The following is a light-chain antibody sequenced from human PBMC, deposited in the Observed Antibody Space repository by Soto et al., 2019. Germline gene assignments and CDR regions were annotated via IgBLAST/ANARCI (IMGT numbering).Light chain of an antibody. CDR1: SSNIGSNY. CDR2: RNN. J-gene: IGLJ2*01. CDR3: AVWHDSLSLVV. V-gene: IGLV1-47*01. Sequence: QSVVSQPSSASGTPGQRVTISCSGSSSNIGSNYVYWYQQLPGTAPKLLIYRNNQRPSGVPDRFSGSKSGTSVSLAISGLRSGDEADYYCAVWHDSLSLVVFGGGTKLTVL.